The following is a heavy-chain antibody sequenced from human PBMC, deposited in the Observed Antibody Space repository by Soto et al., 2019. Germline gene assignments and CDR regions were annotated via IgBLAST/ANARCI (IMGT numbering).Heavy chain of an antibody. Sequence: QVQLVQSGAELKKPGSSVKVSCKASGGTFSSYTISWVRQAPGQGLEWMGRIIPILGRANYAQKFQGRVTITADKPPSTAYMELSSLRSEDTAVYYCASQPSGRGDIWGQGTMVTVSS. CDR1: GGTFSSYT. V-gene: IGHV1-69*02. D-gene: IGHD3-10*01. CDR3: ASQPSGRGDI. J-gene: IGHJ3*02. CDR2: IIPILGRA.